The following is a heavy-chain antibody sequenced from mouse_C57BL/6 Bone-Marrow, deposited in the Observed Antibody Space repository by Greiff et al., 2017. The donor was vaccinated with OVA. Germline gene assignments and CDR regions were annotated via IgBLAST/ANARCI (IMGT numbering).Heavy chain of an antibody. J-gene: IGHJ4*01. CDR1: GYTFTDYY. CDR3: ARRGLIRYYYAMDY. Sequence: LVKPGASVKMSCKASGYTFTDYYMNWVKQSHGKSLEWIGVINPYNGGTSYNQKFKGKATLTVDKSSSTAYMELNSLTSEDSAVYYCARRGLIRYYYAMDYWGQGTSVTVSS. CDR2: INPYNGGT. V-gene: IGHV1-19*01. D-gene: IGHD3-3*01.